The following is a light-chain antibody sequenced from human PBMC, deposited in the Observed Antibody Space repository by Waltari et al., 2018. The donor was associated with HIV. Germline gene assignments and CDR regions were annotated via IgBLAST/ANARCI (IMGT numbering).Light chain of an antibody. CDR1: TSDVGGYNY. V-gene: IGLV2-23*02. CDR3: CSYAGSSTLI. Sequence: QSALTQPASVSGSPGQSITISCIGTTSDVGGYNYVSWYQQHPGKVPKLMIYEVSKRPSGVSYRFSGSKSGDTASLTISGLQAEDEADYYCCSYAGSSTLIFGGGTKLTVL. CDR2: EVS. J-gene: IGLJ2*01.